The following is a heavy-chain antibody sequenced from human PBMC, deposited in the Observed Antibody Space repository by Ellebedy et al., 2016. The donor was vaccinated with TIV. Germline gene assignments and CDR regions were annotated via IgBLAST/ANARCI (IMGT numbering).Heavy chain of an antibody. J-gene: IGHJ1*01. V-gene: IGHV3-48*04. CDR3: AREGSGSYGAEYFQH. D-gene: IGHD1-26*01. CDR2: ISSSTTTI. CDR1: GFTFSSYS. Sequence: PGGSLRLSCAASGFTFSSYSMNWVRQAPGKGLECISYISSSTTTIYYADSVKGRFTISRDNGKTSLYLQMNSLRVEGTAVYYCAREGSGSYGAEYFQHWGQGTLVTVSS.